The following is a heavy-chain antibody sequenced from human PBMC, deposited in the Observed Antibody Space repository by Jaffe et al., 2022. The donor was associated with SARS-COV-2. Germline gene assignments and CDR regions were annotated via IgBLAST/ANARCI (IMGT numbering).Heavy chain of an antibody. CDR1: GFTFSSYG. CDR3: ARDGRGGSYYEDY. J-gene: IGHJ4*02. V-gene: IGHV3-33*01. D-gene: IGHD1-26*01. Sequence: QVQLVESGGGVVQPGRSLRLSCAASGFTFSSYGMHWVRQAPGKGLEWVAVIWYDGSNKYYADSVKGRFTISRDNSKNTLYLQMNSLRAEDTAVYYCARDGRGGSYYEDYWGQGTLVTVSS. CDR2: IWYDGSNK.